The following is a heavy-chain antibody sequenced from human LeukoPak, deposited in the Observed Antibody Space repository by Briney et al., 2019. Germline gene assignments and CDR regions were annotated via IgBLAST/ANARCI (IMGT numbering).Heavy chain of an antibody. D-gene: IGHD3-10*01. Sequence: GGSLRLSCAASGFTFDDYAMHWVRQAPGKGLEWVSGISWNSGSIGYADSVKGRFTISKDNAKNSLYLQMNSLRAEDTALYYCAKALALYGSGFDYWGQGTMVTVSS. V-gene: IGHV3-9*01. CDR1: GFTFDDYA. CDR2: ISWNSGSI. J-gene: IGHJ4*02. CDR3: AKALALYGSGFDY.